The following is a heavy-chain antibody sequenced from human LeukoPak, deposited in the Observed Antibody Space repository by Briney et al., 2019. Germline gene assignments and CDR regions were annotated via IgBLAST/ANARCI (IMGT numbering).Heavy chain of an antibody. J-gene: IGHJ4*02. CDR1: GFTFSSYE. V-gene: IGHV4-39*07. CDR2: IYYSGST. CDR3: ARAHYDFWSGYGYFDY. D-gene: IGHD3-3*01. Sequence: GSLRLSCAASGFTFSSYEMNWVRQAPGKGLEWIGSIYYSGSTYYNPSLKSRVTISVDTSKNQFSLKLSSVTAADTAVYYCARAHYDFWSGYGYFDYWGQGTLVTVSS.